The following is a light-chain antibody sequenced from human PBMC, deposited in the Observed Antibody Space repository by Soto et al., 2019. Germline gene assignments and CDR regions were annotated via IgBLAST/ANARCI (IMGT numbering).Light chain of an antibody. V-gene: IGKV1-39*01. CDR3: QQSYSILFT. Sequence: DIQMTQSPSSLSASVGDRVTITCRASQTIIRYLNWYQQKPGRAPNLLIYAASSLHTGVPSRFSASGSGTEFTLTISSLQPEDSATYYCQQSYSILFTFGPGTRVEIK. CDR1: QTIIRY. J-gene: IGKJ3*01. CDR2: AAS.